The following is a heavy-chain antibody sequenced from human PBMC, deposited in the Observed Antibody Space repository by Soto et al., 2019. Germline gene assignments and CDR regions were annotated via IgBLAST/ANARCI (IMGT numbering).Heavy chain of an antibody. CDR1: GFTFSNYA. D-gene: IGHD3-22*01. V-gene: IGHV3-23*01. CDR3: AKGAGYDSSGYYYALFDS. J-gene: IGHJ4*02. Sequence: GGSLRLSCAASGFTFSNYAMSWVRQAPGKGLEWVSAIIDSGGNTYYEDSVKGRFTISRDNSKNTLYLQMNSLRAEDTAVYYCAKGAGYDSSGYYYALFDSWGQGALVTVSS. CDR2: IIDSGGNT.